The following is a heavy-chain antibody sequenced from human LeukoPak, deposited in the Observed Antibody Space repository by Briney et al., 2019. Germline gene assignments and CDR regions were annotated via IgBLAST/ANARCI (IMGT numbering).Heavy chain of an antibody. CDR3: ARLGIAAAENYFDY. Sequence: GASVKVSCKASGYTFTSYGISWVRQAPGQGLEWRGWISAYSGNTNYAQKLQGRVTMTTDTSTSTAYMELRSLRSDDTAVYYCARLGIAAAENYFDYWGQGTLVTVSS. D-gene: IGHD6-13*01. CDR2: ISAYSGNT. V-gene: IGHV1-18*04. J-gene: IGHJ4*02. CDR1: GYTFTSYG.